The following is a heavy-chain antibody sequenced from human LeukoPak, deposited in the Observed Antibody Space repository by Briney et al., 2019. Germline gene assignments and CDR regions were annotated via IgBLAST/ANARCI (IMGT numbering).Heavy chain of an antibody. J-gene: IGHJ4*02. CDR1: GFTFSDYY. Sequence: GVSVRLSCAASGFTFSDYYMSWIRQAPGKGLEWVSYISGVGTYTNYADSVNGRFTISRDNAKNSLYLQMNSLRAEDTAVYYCARGDTYYYDSSGYGRFDYWGQGTLVTV. CDR3: ARGDTYYYDSSGYGRFDY. D-gene: IGHD3-22*01. CDR2: ISGVGTYT. V-gene: IGHV3-11*05.